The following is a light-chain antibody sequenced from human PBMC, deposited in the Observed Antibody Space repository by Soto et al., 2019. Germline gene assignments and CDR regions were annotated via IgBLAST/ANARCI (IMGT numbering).Light chain of an antibody. CDR2: DAS. Sequence: DIQMTQSPSTLSASVGDRVTITCRASQSISSWLAWYQQKSGKAPKLLIYDASSFESGVPSRFSGSGSGTEFTLTISSLQPDDFATYYCQQYNSYSRTFGQGTKVDIK. V-gene: IGKV1-5*01. J-gene: IGKJ1*01. CDR3: QQYNSYSRT. CDR1: QSISSW.